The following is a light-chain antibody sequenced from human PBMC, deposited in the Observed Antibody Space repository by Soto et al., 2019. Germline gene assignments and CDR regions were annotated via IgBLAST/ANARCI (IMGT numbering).Light chain of an antibody. CDR2: EVN. Sequence: QSALTQPASLSGSPGQSITISCTGTSSDVGGYNHVSWYQQYPGKAPKLMIYEVNKRPSGVPDRFSGSKSVNTASLTVSGLQAEDEADYYCSSYAGSSNVFGTGTKLTVL. CDR1: SSDVGGYNH. CDR3: SSYAGSSNV. J-gene: IGLJ1*01. V-gene: IGLV2-8*01.